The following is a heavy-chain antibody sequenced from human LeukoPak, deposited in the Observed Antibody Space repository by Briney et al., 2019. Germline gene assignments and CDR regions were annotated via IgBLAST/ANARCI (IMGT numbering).Heavy chain of an antibody. CDR1: GASIKTYY. CDR2: IYHSGST. V-gene: IGHV4-4*02. Sequence: SETLSLTCTVSGASIKTYYWSWVRQPPGKGLEWIGEIYHSGSTNYNPSLKSRVTISVDKSKNQFSLKLSSVTAADTAVYYCARRNYDILTGYYSDVWGQGTTVTVSS. CDR3: ARRNYDILTGYYSDV. J-gene: IGHJ6*02. D-gene: IGHD3-9*01.